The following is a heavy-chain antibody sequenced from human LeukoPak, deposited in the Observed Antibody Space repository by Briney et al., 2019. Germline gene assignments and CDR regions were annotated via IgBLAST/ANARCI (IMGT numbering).Heavy chain of an antibody. Sequence: GASVKVSFKASGYTLTGYYMHWVRQAPGQGLEWMGWINPNSGGTNYAQKFQGRVTMTRDTSISTAYMELSRLRSDDTAVYYCARDRLVTYYDILTGYYKTNYYYGMDVWGQGTTVTVSS. CDR3: ARDRLVTYYDILTGYYKTNYYYGMDV. CDR2: INPNSGGT. J-gene: IGHJ6*02. D-gene: IGHD3-9*01. V-gene: IGHV1-2*02. CDR1: GYTLTGYY.